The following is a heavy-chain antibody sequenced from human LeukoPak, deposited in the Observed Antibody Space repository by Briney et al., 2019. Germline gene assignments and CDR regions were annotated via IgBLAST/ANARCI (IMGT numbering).Heavy chain of an antibody. J-gene: IGHJ6*02. CDR3: ARDLGCSSTSCYKEYYYYYYGMDV. Sequence: GGSPRLSCAASGFTFSSYWMSWVRQAPGKGLEWVANIEQDGSEKYYVDSVKGRFTISRDNAKNSLYLQMNSLRAEDTAVYYCARDLGCSSTSCYKEYYYYYYGMDVWGQGTTVTVSS. CDR2: IEQDGSEK. D-gene: IGHD2-2*02. CDR1: GFTFSSYW. V-gene: IGHV3-7*01.